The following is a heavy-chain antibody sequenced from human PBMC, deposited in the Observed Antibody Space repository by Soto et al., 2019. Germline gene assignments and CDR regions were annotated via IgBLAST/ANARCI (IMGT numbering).Heavy chain of an antibody. CDR3: TRQRDCSSTSCLSYYYSGMDV. J-gene: IGHJ6*02. V-gene: IGHV3-49*03. CDR2: IRGTAYGGTK. CDR1: GFTFGDYA. D-gene: IGHD2-2*01. Sequence: GGSLRLSCTTSGFTFGDYAMSWFRQAPGKGLEWVGFIRGTAYGGTKQYAAAVKGRFTISRDDSEGIAYLQINSLKTEDTALYYCTRQRDCSSTSCLSYYYSGMDVWGQGTPVTVSS.